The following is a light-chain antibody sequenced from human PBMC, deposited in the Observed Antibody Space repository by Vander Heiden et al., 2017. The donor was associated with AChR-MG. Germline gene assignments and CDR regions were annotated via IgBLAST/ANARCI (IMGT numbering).Light chain of an antibody. CDR3: QAWDSSTSV. J-gene: IGLJ3*02. CDR1: RSGDKY. CDR2: QDT. V-gene: IGLV3-1*01. Sequence: SYELTQPPSVSVTPGQTASITRSGDRSGDKYACWYQQRPGQSPLLVFYQDTKRPSVFPGRFSASTSRTTATLTFGGTHAMDDAYYYCQAWDSSTSVFGGGTKLTVL.